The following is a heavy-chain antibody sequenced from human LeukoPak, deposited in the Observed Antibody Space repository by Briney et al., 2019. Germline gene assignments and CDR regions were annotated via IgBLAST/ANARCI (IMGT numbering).Heavy chain of an antibody. D-gene: IGHD3-22*01. Sequence: GGSLRLSCAASGFTFSSYSMNWVRQPPGKGLECVSSISSTSSNIHYADSVKGRFTISRDNAKNSLYLQMNSLRAQDTAVYYCARDPGYYDSSGYFPAYFQHWGQGTLVTVSS. CDR3: ARDPGYYDSSGYFPAYFQH. V-gene: IGHV3-21*01. CDR1: GFTFSSYS. J-gene: IGHJ1*01. CDR2: ISSTSSNI.